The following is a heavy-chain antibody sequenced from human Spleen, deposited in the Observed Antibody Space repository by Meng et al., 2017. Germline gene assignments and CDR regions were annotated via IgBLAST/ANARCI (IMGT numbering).Heavy chain of an antibody. CDR2: IYTSGST. J-gene: IGHJ6*02. CDR3: ASTLVATATEYYYYGMDV. D-gene: IGHD2-21*02. Sequence: SETLSLTCTVSGGSISSGSYYWSWIRQPAGKGLEWIGRIYTSGSTNYNPSLKSRVTISVDTSKNQFSLKLSSVTAADTAVYYCASTLVATATEYYYYGMDVWGQGTTVTVSS. CDR1: GGSISSGSYY. V-gene: IGHV4-61*02.